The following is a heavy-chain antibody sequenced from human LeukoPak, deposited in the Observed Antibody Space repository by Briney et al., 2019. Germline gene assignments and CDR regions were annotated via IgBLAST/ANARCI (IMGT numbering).Heavy chain of an antibody. J-gene: IGHJ3*02. CDR1: DDSISSYY. Sequence: PSETLSLTCTVSDDSISSYYWSWIRQPPGKGLEWIGCIYSSGSTNYNPSLKSRVTISVDTSKNQFSLKLSSVTAADTTVYYCARGLLVYGPSDAFAIWGQGTMVTVSS. V-gene: IGHV4-59*01. CDR3: ARGLLVYGPSDAFAI. D-gene: IGHD6-13*01. CDR2: IYSSGST.